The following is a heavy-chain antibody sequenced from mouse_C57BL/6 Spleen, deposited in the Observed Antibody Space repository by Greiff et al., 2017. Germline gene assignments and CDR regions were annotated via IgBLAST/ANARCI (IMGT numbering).Heavy chain of an antibody. CDR3: TRATMVRYFDV. CDR2: IDPETGGT. V-gene: IGHV1-15*01. CDR1: GYTFTDYE. J-gene: IGHJ1*03. Sequence: QVQLKQSGAELVRPGASVTLSCKASGYTFTDYEMHWVKQTPVPGLAWIGAIDPETGGTAYNQKFKGKAILTADNSSSTAYMELRSLTSEDSAVYYCTRATMVRYFDVWGTGTTVTVSS. D-gene: IGHD2-2*01.